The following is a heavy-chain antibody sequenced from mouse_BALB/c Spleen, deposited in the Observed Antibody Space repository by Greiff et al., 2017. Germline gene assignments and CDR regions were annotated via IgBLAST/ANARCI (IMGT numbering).Heavy chain of an antibody. J-gene: IGHJ4*01. D-gene: IGHD1-1*01. V-gene: IGHV1S137*01. CDR3: ARDYVGISFYAMDY. Sequence: QVQLQQSGAELVRPGVSVKISCKGSGYTFTDYAMHWVKQSHAKSLEWIGVISTYYGDASYNQKFKGKATMTVDKSSSTAYTELARLTSEDSAIYYCARDYVGISFYAMDYWGQGTSVTVSS. CDR2: ISTYYGDA. CDR1: GYTFTDYA.